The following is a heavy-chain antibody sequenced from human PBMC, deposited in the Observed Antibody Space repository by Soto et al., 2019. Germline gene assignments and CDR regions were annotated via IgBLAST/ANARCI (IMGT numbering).Heavy chain of an antibody. Sequence: GGSLRLSCAASGFTFSSYAMSWVRQAPGKGLEWVSAISGSGGSTYYADSVKGRFTISRDNSKNTLYLQMNSLRAEDTAVYYCAKDLSLASFDYYYYMDVWGKGTTVTVSS. CDR3: AKDLSLASFDYYYYMDV. CDR2: ISGSGGST. D-gene: IGHD2-2*01. J-gene: IGHJ6*03. V-gene: IGHV3-23*01. CDR1: GFTFSSYA.